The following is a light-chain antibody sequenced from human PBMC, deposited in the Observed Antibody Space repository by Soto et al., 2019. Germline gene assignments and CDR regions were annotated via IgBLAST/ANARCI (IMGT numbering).Light chain of an antibody. V-gene: IGLV2-18*02. J-gene: IGLJ1*01. Sequence: QSVLTKPASVSGSPGQSITISCTGASTDVDGYDYVAWYQQPPGTSPKLVICDVSNRPSGVPDRFSGSKSGSTASLTISGLQAEDEADYYCSSYTTSNTYVFGTGTKVTVL. CDR1: STDVDGYDY. CDR2: DVS. CDR3: SSYTTSNTYV.